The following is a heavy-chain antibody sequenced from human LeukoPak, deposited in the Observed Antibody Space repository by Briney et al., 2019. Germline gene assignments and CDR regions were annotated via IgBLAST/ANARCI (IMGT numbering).Heavy chain of an antibody. Sequence: PSETLSLTCAVYGGSFSGYYWSWIRQPPGKGLEWIGEINHSGSTNYNPSLKSRVTISVDTSKNQFSLKLTSVTAADTAVYYCARWRDSSGYYQHFDYWGQGMEVTVSS. D-gene: IGHD3-22*01. V-gene: IGHV4-34*01. CDR3: ARWRDSSGYYQHFDY. J-gene: IGHJ4*02. CDR2: INHSGST. CDR1: GGSFSGYY.